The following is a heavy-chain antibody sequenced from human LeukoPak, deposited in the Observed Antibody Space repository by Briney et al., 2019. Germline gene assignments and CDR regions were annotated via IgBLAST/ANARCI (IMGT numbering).Heavy chain of an antibody. D-gene: IGHD1-26*01. CDR3: ARLGGATAYLYYYYYYMDV. CDR1: GGSISSGDYY. V-gene: IGHV4-30-4*08. J-gene: IGHJ6*03. Sequence: SETLSLTCTVSGGSISSGDYYWSWIRQPPGKGLEWIGYIYYSGSTYYNPSLKSRVTISVDTSKNQFSLKLSSVTAADTAVYYCARLGGATAYLYYYYYYMDVWGKGTTVTVSS. CDR2: IYYSGST.